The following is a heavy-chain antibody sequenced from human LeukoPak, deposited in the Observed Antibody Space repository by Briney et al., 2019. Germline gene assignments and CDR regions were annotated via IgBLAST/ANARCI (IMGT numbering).Heavy chain of an antibody. CDR2: IYYSGST. D-gene: IGHD6-13*01. CDR3: ARAVYSSSALDY. J-gene: IGHJ4*02. CDR1: GGSISSYY. Sequence: SETLSLTCTVSGGSISSYYWSWIRQPPGKGLEWIGYIYYSGSTNYNPSLKSRVTISVDTSKSQFSLNMKSVTAADTAVYYCARAVYSSSALDYWGQGTLVTVSS. V-gene: IGHV4-59*01.